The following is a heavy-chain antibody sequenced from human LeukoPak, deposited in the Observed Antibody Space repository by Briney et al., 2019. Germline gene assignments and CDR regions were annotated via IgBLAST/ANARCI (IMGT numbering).Heavy chain of an antibody. CDR3: ARDLLMVRGVIMGGMVPFDI. J-gene: IGHJ3*02. Sequence: GRSLRLSCAASGLTFSSYAMHWVRQAPGKGLEWVAVISYDGSNKYYADSGTGRFTISRDNSKNTLYLQMNSLRAEDTAVYYCARDLLMVRGVIMGGMVPFDIWGQGTMVTVSS. CDR2: ISYDGSNK. V-gene: IGHV3-30*04. D-gene: IGHD3-10*01. CDR1: GLTFSSYA.